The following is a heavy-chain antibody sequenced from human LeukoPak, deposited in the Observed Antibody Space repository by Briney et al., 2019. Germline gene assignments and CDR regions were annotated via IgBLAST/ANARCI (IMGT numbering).Heavy chain of an antibody. J-gene: IGHJ4*02. D-gene: IGHD5-12*01. CDR3: ARYLNSGPADY. V-gene: IGHV3-7*01. CDR1: GFTFGKYS. CDR2: IKGDGSEK. Sequence: GGSLRLSCVGSGFTFGKYSLHWVRQAPGKGLEWVANIKGDGSEKHYVDSVKGRFTISRDNAKNSLYLQMNSLRAEDTAVYYCARYLNSGPADYWGQGSLVTVSS.